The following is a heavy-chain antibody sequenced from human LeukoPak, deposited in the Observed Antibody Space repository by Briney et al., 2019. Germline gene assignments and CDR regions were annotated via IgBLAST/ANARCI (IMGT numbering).Heavy chain of an antibody. Sequence: GRSLRLSCAASGFTFDDYAMHWVRQAPGKGLEWVSGISWNSGSIGYADSVKGRFTISRDNAKNFLYLQMNSLRAEDTALYYCAKAALSSSWYSGAFDIWGQGTMVTVSS. V-gene: IGHV3-9*01. CDR3: AKAALSSSWYSGAFDI. CDR1: GFTFDDYA. J-gene: IGHJ3*02. D-gene: IGHD6-13*01. CDR2: ISWNSGSI.